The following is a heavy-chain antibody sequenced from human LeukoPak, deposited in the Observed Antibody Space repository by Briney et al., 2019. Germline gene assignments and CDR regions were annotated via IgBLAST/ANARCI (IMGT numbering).Heavy chain of an antibody. V-gene: IGHV1-18*01. Sequence: ASVKVSCKASGYSFTTYAFSWVRQAPGQGLEWMGWISAHNGDTNYARNLQGRVTMTTDTSTSTVYMELRSLRSDDTAVYYCARDGGYYDSSGYPYFDYWGQGTLVTVSS. J-gene: IGHJ4*02. CDR3: ARDGGYYDSSGYPYFDY. D-gene: IGHD3-22*01. CDR2: ISAHNGDT. CDR1: GYSFTTYA.